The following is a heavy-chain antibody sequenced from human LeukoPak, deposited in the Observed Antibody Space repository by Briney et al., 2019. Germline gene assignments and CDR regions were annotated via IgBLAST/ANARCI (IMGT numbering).Heavy chain of an antibody. CDR3: ARDIGAVVAATVYNWFDP. V-gene: IGHV4-39*07. Sequence: SETLSLTCTVSGGSISSSSYYWGWIRQPPGKGLEWIGSIYYSGSTYYSPSLKSRVTISVDTSKNQFSLMLTSVTAADTALYYCARDIGAVVAATVYNWFDPWGQGTLVTVSS. J-gene: IGHJ5*02. CDR1: GGSISSSSYY. D-gene: IGHD2-15*01. CDR2: IYYSGST.